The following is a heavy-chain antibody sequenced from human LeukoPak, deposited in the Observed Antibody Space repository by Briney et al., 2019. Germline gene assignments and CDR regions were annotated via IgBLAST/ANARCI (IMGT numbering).Heavy chain of an antibody. Sequence: SQTLSLTCAVSGGSISSGSYYWSWIRQPAGKGLEWIGRIYTSGSTNYNPSLKSRVTISVDTSKNQFSLKLSSVTAADTAVYYCARAEHYYDSSGYHPDDALDIWGQGTMVTVSS. CDR1: GGSISSGSYY. J-gene: IGHJ3*02. CDR3: ARAEHYYDSSGYHPDDALDI. V-gene: IGHV4-61*02. D-gene: IGHD3-22*01. CDR2: IYTSGST.